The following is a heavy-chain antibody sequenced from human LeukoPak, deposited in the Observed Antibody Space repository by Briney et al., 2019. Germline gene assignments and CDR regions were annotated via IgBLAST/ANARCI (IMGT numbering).Heavy chain of an antibody. CDR1: GYTFTSYY. CDR2: INPSGGST. Sequence: ASVKVSCKASGYTFTSYYMHWVRQAPGHGLEWMGIINPSGGSTSYAQKFQGRVTMTRDTSTSTVYMELSSLRSEGTAVYYCARDRVVRGVIKYWFDPWGQGTLVTVSS. D-gene: IGHD3-10*01. J-gene: IGHJ5*02. V-gene: IGHV1-46*01. CDR3: ARDRVVRGVIKYWFDP.